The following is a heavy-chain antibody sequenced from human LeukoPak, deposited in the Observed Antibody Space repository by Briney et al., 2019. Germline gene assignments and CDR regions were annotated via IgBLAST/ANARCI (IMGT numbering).Heavy chain of an antibody. V-gene: IGHV4-38-2*02. CDR3: ARDPYSSSWTAYHWFDP. CDR2: IYHSGST. J-gene: IGHJ5*02. CDR1: GYSISSGYY. Sequence: SETLSLTCTVSGYSISSGYYWGWIRQPPGKGLEWIGSIYHSGSTYYNPSLKSRVTISVDTSKDQFSLKLSSVTAADTAVYYCARDPYSSSWTAYHWFDPWGQGTLVTVSS. D-gene: IGHD6-13*01.